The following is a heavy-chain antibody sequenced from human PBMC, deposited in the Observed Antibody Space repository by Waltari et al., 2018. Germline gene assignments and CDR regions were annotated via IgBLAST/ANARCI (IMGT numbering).Heavy chain of an antibody. J-gene: IGHJ6*02. CDR2: INHSGST. CDR1: GGSFSGYY. Sequence: QVQLQQSGAGLLKPSETLSLTCAVYGGSFSGYYWLLTRRPPGKGLEWIGEINHSGSTNYNPSLKSRVTISVDTSKNQFSLKLSSVTAADTAVYYCARVRGRPAYYGMDVWGQGTTVTVSS. V-gene: IGHV4-34*01. CDR3: ARVRGRPAYYGMDV. D-gene: IGHD6-6*01.